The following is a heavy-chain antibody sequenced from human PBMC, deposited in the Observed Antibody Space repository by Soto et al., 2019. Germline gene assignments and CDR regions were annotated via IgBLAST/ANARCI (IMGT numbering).Heavy chain of an antibody. D-gene: IGHD3-22*01. CDR3: AADRYYDSSGYYNWFDP. CDR1: GFTFTSYA. CDR2: IVVGSGNT. V-gene: IGHV1-58*01. J-gene: IGHJ5*02. Sequence: SVKIACKASGFTFTSYAVQGVRQAREQRLEWIGWIVVGSGNTNYAQKFQERVTITRDMSTSTAYMELSSLRSEDTAVYYCAADRYYDSSGYYNWFDPWGQGTLVTVSS.